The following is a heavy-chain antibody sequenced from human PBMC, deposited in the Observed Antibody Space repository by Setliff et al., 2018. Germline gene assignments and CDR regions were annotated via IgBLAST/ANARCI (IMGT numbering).Heavy chain of an antibody. V-gene: IGHV3-53*01. CDR3: ARGGVFGSSYFDL. CDR2: IDTGGRT. CDR1: GFSVSGNY. J-gene: IGHJ2*01. Sequence: GGSLRLSCVGSGFSVSGNYMNWVRQAPGKGLEWVSLIDTGGRTYYADSVKGRFTISSDNSKSTVYLQMNSLRGEDTAVYYCARGGVFGSSYFDLWGRGTLVTVSS. D-gene: IGHD3-10*01.